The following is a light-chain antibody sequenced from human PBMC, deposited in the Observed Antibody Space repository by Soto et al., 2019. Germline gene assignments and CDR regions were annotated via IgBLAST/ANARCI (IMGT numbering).Light chain of an antibody. J-gene: IGLJ3*02. V-gene: IGLV2-11*01. CDR2: AVS. CDR3: CSYAGRYTWV. Sequence: QSALTQPRSVSGSPGQSVTISCTGTSSDVSAFNYVSWYQHLPGKAPKLLIYAVSERPSGVSARFSASKSGNTASLTISGLQVEDEAIFYCCSYAGRYTWVFGGGTKRPS. CDR1: SSDVSAFNY.